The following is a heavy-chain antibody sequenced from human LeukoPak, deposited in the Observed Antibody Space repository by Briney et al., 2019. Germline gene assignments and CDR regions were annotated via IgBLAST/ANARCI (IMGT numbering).Heavy chain of an antibody. Sequence: GASVKVSCTVSGDTFTSYGISWVRQPPGQGLEWMGWISAYNGDTNYAQTLQGRVTMTTDTSTSTAYMELRSLRSDHTPVYFCARGDIAVAGSYFDYWGQRALGTVSS. CDR1: GDTFTSYG. D-gene: IGHD6-19*01. J-gene: IGHJ4*02. V-gene: IGHV1-18*01. CDR2: ISAYNGDT. CDR3: ARGDIAVAGSYFDY.